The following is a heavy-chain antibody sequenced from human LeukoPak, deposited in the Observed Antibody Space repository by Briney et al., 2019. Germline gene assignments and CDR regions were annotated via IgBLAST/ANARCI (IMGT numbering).Heavy chain of an antibody. V-gene: IGHV3-7*01. CDR2: IKQDGSEK. D-gene: IGHD3-22*01. CDR1: GFTFSSYW. Sequence: GGSLRLSCAAPGFTFSSYWMSWVRQAPGKGLEWVANIKQDGSEKYYVDSVKGRFTISRDNAKNSLYLQMNSLRAEDTAVYYCARVAYYYDSSGYYHEFDYWGQGTLVTVSS. J-gene: IGHJ4*02. CDR3: ARVAYYYDSSGYYHEFDY.